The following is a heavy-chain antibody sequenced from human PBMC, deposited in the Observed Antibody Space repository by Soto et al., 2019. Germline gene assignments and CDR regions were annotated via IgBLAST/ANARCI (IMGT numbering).Heavy chain of an antibody. D-gene: IGHD5-18*01. CDR2: ISYDGSNK. J-gene: IGHJ6*02. Sequence: GGSLRLSCAASGFTFSSYGMHWVRQAPGKGLEWVAVISYDGSNKYYADSVKGRFTISRDNSKNTLYLQMNSLRAEDTAVYYCAKSGYSFYGMDVWGQGTTVTVSS. CDR1: GFTFSSYG. V-gene: IGHV3-30*18. CDR3: AKSGYSFYGMDV.